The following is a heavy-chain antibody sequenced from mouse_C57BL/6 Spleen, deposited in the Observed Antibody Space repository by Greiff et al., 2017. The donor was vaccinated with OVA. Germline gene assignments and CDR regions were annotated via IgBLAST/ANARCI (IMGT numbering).Heavy chain of an antibody. Sequence: EVMLVESGGGLVKPGGSLKLSCAASGFTFSSYAMSWVRQTPEKRLEWVATISDGGSYTYYPDNVKGRFTISRDNATNNLYLQMSHLKSEDTARYYCARWATTVVAIYYYAMDYWGQGTSVTVSS. CDR3: ARWATTVVAIYYYAMDY. D-gene: IGHD1-1*01. CDR2: ISDGGSYT. CDR1: GFTFSSYA. V-gene: IGHV5-4*03. J-gene: IGHJ4*01.